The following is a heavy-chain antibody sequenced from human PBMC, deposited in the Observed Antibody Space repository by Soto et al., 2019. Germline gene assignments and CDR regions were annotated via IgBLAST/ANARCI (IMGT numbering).Heavy chain of an antibody. CDR1: GFTFSSYS. J-gene: IGHJ3*02. D-gene: IGHD3-22*01. CDR3: PSSYDRDAFYI. CDR2: ISSSSSYI. Sequence: GGSLRLSCPASGFTFSSYSMNCVRQAPGKGLEWVSSISSSSSYIYYADSVKGRFTISTDNAKYSLYLQMNSLRAEDTAVYYCPSSYDRDAFYIGGQGTRVTVSS. V-gene: IGHV3-21*01.